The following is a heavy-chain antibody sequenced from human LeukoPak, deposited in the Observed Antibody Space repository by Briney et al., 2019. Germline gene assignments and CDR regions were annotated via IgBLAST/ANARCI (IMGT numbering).Heavy chain of an antibody. CDR2: IYYSGNT. Sequence: SETLSLTCTVSGVSVRSYYWSWIRQPPGKGLEWIAYIYYSGNTKYNPSLKSRATIFVDTSKNQFSLDLESVTAADTAVYYCARALWGSGSYPFDYWGQGTLVTVSS. CDR1: GVSVRSYY. CDR3: ARALWGSGSYPFDY. D-gene: IGHD3-10*01. V-gene: IGHV4-59*02. J-gene: IGHJ4*02.